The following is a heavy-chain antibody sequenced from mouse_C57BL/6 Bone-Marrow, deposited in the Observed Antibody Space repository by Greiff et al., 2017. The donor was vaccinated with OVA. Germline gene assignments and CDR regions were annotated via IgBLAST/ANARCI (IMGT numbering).Heavy chain of an antibody. J-gene: IGHJ2*01. D-gene: IGHD2-5*01. Sequence: EVQLQQSGPVLVKPGASVKMSCKASGYTFTDYYMNWVKQSHGKSLEWIGVINPYNGGTSYNQKFKGKATLTVDKSSSTAYMELNSLTSEDSAVYYCARSGYYSNYAYFDYWGQGTTLTVSS. CDR2: INPYNGGT. CDR1: GYTFTDYY. CDR3: ARSGYYSNYAYFDY. V-gene: IGHV1-19*01.